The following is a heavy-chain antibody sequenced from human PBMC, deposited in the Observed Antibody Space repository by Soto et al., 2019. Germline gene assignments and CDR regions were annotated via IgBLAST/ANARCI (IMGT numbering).Heavy chain of an antibody. V-gene: IGHV3-9*01. Sequence: EVQLVESGGGLVQPGRSLRLSCAASGFTFDDYAMHWVRQAPGKGLEWVSGISWNSGSIGYADSVKGRFTISRDNAKTSMYLQMNRLRAENTALYYCAKDSGWLHGSSSVFDYWGQGPLVTVSS. D-gene: IGHD6-6*01. CDR1: GFTFDDYA. CDR3: AKDSGWLHGSSSVFDY. J-gene: IGHJ4*02. CDR2: ISWNSGSI.